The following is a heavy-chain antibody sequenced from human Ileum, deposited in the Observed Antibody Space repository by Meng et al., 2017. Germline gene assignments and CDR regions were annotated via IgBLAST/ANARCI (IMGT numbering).Heavy chain of an antibody. CDR3: TTDWGSGTSYKYEYDI. CDR1: GFTFSSAW. J-gene: IGHJ3*02. Sequence: GESLKISCTASGFTFSSAWMSWVRQSPGKGLEWVGRIRSQGDGGTTDYAAPVKGRFTFSGDDSKNTLYLQMSSLKTEDTAVYYCTTDWGSGTSYKYEYDIWGQGTLVTVSS. CDR2: IRSQGDGGTT. D-gene: IGHD3-10*01. V-gene: IGHV3-15*01.